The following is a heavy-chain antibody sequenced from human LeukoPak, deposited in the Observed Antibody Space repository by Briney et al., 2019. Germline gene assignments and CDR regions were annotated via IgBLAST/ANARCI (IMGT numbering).Heavy chain of an antibody. CDR1: GGTFSSYA. Sequence: SVKVSCKASGGTFSSYAISWVRQAPGQGLEWMGGIIPIFGTANYAQKFQGRVTITTDESTSTAYMELSSLRSEDTAVYYCARASVRPVQAYYFDYWGQGTLVTVSS. J-gene: IGHJ4*02. CDR2: IIPIFGTA. CDR3: ARASVRPVQAYYFDY. V-gene: IGHV1-69*05.